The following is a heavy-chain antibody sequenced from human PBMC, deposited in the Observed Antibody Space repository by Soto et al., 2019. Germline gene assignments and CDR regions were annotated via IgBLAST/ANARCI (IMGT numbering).Heavy chain of an antibody. D-gene: IGHD4-4*01. CDR1: GGTFSSYA. CDR2: IIPIFGTA. J-gene: IGHJ3*02. V-gene: IGHV1-69*01. CDR3: ARDDTYSRALNDAFDI. Sequence: QVQLVQSGAEVKKPGSSVKVSCKASGGTFSSYAISWVRQAPGQGREWMGGIIPIFGTANYAQKFQGRVTITADESTSTAYMELSSVRSEDTAVYYCARDDTYSRALNDAFDIWGQGTMVTVSS.